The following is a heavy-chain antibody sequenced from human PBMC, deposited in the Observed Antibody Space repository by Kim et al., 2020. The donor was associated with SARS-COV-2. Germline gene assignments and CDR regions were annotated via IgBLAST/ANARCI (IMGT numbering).Heavy chain of an antibody. D-gene: IGHD6-19*01. Sequence: SETLSLTCTVSGGSISSYYWSWIRQPPGKGLEWIGYIYYSGSTNYNPSLKSRVTISVDTSKNQFSLKLSSVTAADTAVYYCARSIAVAGNDAFDIWGQGTMVTVSS. CDR1: GGSISSYY. CDR3: ARSIAVAGNDAFDI. CDR2: IYYSGST. J-gene: IGHJ3*02. V-gene: IGHV4-59*01.